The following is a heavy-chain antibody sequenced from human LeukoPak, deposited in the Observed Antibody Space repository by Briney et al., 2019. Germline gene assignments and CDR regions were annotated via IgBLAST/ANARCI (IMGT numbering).Heavy chain of an antibody. J-gene: IGHJ4*02. V-gene: IGHV3-23*01. Sequence: PGGSLRLSGEASGFTFGSFAMYWVRQAPGKGLDWIAGIFGSGGSPHYADSVKGRFTISRDNSKNTVYLQINSLRAEDTAVYYCGKTTAGYSSGQKPAWPVDYWGQGTLVTVSS. CDR1: GFTFGSFA. CDR3: GKTTAGYSSGQKPAWPVDY. CDR2: IFGSGGSP. D-gene: IGHD5-18*01.